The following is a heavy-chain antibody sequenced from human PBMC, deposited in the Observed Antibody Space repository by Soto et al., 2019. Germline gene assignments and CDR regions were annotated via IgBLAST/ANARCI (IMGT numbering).Heavy chain of an antibody. CDR1: SGSISSYY. CDR3: ASSGSYFDY. CDR2: IYYSGNT. J-gene: IGHJ4*02. D-gene: IGHD1-26*01. Sequence: SETLSLTCTVSSGSISSYYWSWIRQPPGKGLEWIGYIYYSGNTNYNPSLKSRVTISVDTSKNQFSLNLSSVTAADTAVYYCASSGSYFDYWGQGTLVTVS. V-gene: IGHV4-59*01.